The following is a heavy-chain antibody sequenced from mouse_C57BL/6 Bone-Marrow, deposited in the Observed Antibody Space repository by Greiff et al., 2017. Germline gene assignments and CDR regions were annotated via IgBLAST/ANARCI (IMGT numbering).Heavy chain of an antibody. D-gene: IGHD2-3*01. J-gene: IGHJ4*01. CDR1: GFTFSSYA. CDR3: AREGDGYCGGGYYAMDY. V-gene: IGHV5-4*01. Sequence: EVQRVESGGGLVKPGGSLKLSCAASGFTFSSYAMSWVRQTPEKRLEWVATISDGGSYTYYPDNVKGRFTISRDNAKNNLYLQMSHLKSEDTAMYYCAREGDGYCGGGYYAMDYWGQGTSVTVSS. CDR2: ISDGGSYT.